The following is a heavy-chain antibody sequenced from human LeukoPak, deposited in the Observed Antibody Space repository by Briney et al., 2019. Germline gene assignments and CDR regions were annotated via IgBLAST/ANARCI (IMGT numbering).Heavy chain of an antibody. CDR2: LSGTGEST. Sequence: GGSLRLSCAASGFTFNKYALSWVRQAPGKGLEWVSALSGTGESTYLADSVKGRFTASRDNSKNTLYLQMNFLRADDTAVYYCAKDRYGLTAFDHWGQGTLVTVSS. CDR1: GFTFNKYA. V-gene: IGHV3-23*01. J-gene: IGHJ4*02. D-gene: IGHD5-18*01. CDR3: AKDRYGLTAFDH.